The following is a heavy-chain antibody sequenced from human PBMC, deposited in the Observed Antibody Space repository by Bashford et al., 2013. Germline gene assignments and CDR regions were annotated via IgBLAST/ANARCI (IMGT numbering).Heavy chain of an antibody. CDR2: VIPIFGTA. D-gene: IGHD2-2*01. CDR1: EATFSSYA. J-gene: IGHJ6*02. CDR3: ARRKTLYCSSTSCYASYYYYGMDV. Sequence: VKVSCKALEATFSSYAISWCDRPLDKGVEWMEGVIPIFGTANYAQKFQGRVTITXDESTSTAYMELSSLRSEDTAVYYCARRKTLYCSSTSCYASYYYYGMDVWGQGTTVTVSS. V-gene: IGHV1-69*13.